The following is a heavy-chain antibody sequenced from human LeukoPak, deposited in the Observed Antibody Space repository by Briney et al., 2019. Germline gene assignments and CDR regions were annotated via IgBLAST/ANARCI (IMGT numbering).Heavy chain of an antibody. CDR1: GFTFSSYG. CDR3: AKVLRYFDWLPPFDY. V-gene: IGHV3-30*18. J-gene: IGHJ4*02. Sequence: PGRSLRLSCAASGFTFSSYGMHWVRQAPAKGLEWVAVISYDGSNKYYADSVKGRFTISRDNSKNTLYLQMNSLRAEDTAVYYCAKVLRYFDWLPPFDYWGQGTLVTVSS. D-gene: IGHD3-9*01. CDR2: ISYDGSNK.